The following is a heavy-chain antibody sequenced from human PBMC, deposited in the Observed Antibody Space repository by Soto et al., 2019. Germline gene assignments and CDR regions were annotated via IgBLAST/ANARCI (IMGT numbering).Heavy chain of an antibody. CDR1: GGSIRSYY. Sequence: PSETLSLTCTVSGGSIRSYYWTWIRQPPGKGLEWLGYIFYSGSTFYNPSLKSRVTISIHASKSQFSLQLTSVTAADTAVYYCARGAADTAMVDSWGQGTLVTVSS. CDR2: IFYSGST. J-gene: IGHJ4*02. V-gene: IGHV4-59*01. D-gene: IGHD5-18*01. CDR3: ARGAADTAMVDS.